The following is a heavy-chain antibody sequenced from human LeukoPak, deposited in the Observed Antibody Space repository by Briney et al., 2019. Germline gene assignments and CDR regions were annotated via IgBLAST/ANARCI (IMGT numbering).Heavy chain of an antibody. Sequence: ASVKVSCKASGYTFTSYGISWVRQAPGQGLEWTGWISAYNGNTNYAQKLQGRVTMTTDTSTSTAYMELRSLRSDDTAVYYCARVSGYCSSTSGKCWFDPWGQGTLVTVSS. V-gene: IGHV1-18*01. CDR2: ISAYNGNT. CDR3: ARVSGYCSSTSGKCWFDP. D-gene: IGHD2-2*03. J-gene: IGHJ5*02. CDR1: GYTFTSYG.